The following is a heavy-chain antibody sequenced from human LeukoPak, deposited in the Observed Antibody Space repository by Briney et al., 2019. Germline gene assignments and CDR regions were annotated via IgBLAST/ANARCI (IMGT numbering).Heavy chain of an antibody. V-gene: IGHV4-34*01. J-gene: IGHJ5*02. Sequence: PSETLSLTCAVYGGSFSGYYWSWIRQPPGKGLEWIGEINHSGSTNYNPSLKSPVTISVDTSKNQFSLKLSSVTAADTAVYYCARGPGSGWFDPWGQGTLVTVSS. CDR2: INHSGST. CDR3: ARGPGSGWFDP. D-gene: IGHD6-19*01. CDR1: GGSFSGYY.